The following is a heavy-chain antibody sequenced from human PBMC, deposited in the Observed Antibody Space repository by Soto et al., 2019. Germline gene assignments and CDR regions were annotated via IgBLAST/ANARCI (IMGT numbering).Heavy chain of an antibody. D-gene: IGHD3-22*01. J-gene: IGHJ4*02. CDR1: GYTFTYYY. Sequence: GASVKVSCTASGYTFTYYYIHWVRQAPGQGLEWMGVINPSSGSTSYAQKFQGRVTMTRDTSTSTVYMELSSLRSEDTAVFYCARSPYSSGSYYPIDYWGQGTLVTVSS. CDR2: INPSSGST. V-gene: IGHV1-46*01. CDR3: ARSPYSSGSYYPIDY.